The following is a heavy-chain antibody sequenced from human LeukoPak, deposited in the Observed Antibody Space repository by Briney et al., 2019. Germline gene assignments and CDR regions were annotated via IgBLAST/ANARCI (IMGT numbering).Heavy chain of an antibody. CDR2: INGDGTIT. CDR1: GFTFSTYW. CDR3: ARVVGGDSYGSFDY. D-gene: IGHD5-18*01. V-gene: IGHV3-74*01. J-gene: IGHJ4*02. Sequence: GGSLRLSCAASGFTFSTYWMRWVRQDPGKRLVWVSRINGDGTITVYADSVRGRFTISRDNAKNTLYLQMNTLRAEDTAVYYCARVVGGDSYGSFDYWGQGTLVTVSS.